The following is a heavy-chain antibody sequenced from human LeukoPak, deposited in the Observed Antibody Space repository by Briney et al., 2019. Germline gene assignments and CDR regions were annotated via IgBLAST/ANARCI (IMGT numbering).Heavy chain of an antibody. V-gene: IGHV3-33*06. CDR2: IWYDGSNK. J-gene: IGHJ4*02. Sequence: SGGSLRLSCAASGFTFSSYGMHWVRQAPGKGLEWVAVIWYDGSNKYYADSVKGRFTISRDNSKNTLYLQMNSLRAEDTAVYYCAKVDSSGYYYVVYYFDYWGQGTLVTVSS. CDR1: GFTFSSYG. CDR3: AKVDSSGYYYVVYYFDY. D-gene: IGHD3-22*01.